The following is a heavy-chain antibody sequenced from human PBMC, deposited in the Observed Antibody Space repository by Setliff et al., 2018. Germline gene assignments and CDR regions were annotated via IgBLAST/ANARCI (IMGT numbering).Heavy chain of an antibody. CDR1: GGSFSGYY. V-gene: IGHV4-34*01. D-gene: IGHD3-22*01. CDR3: ARRPYQHYDSSGYSVNYYMDV. Sequence: SETLSLTCAVYGGSFSGYYWNWIRQPPGKGLEWIGSFYPSGNTPYNPSLKSRVTISADTSKNQFSLKLSSVTAADTAVYFCARRPYQHYDSSGYSVNYYMDVWGKGTTVTVSS. CDR2: FYPSGNT. J-gene: IGHJ6*03.